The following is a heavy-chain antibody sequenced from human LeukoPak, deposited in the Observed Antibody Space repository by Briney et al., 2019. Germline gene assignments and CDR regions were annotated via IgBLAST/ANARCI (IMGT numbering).Heavy chain of an antibody. V-gene: IGHV4-61*02. J-gene: IGHJ4*02. D-gene: IGHD2-2*01. CDR1: GGSISSGSYY. Sequence: SQTLSLTCTVSGGSISSGSYYWSWIRQPAGKGLEWIGRIYTSGSTNYNPSLKSRVTISVDTSKNQFSLKLSSVTAADTAVYYCARWGCSSTSCYLGHRRYFDYWGQGTLVTVSS. CDR3: ARWGCSSTSCYLGHRRYFDY. CDR2: IYTSGST.